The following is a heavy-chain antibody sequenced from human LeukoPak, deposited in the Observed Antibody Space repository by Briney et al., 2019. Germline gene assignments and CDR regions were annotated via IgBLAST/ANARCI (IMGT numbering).Heavy chain of an antibody. V-gene: IGHV3-11*01. CDR3: AAPPRLPRGFGESSWGMDV. Sequence: PGGSLRLSCAASGFTFSDYYMSWIRQAPGKGLEWVSYISSSGSTIYYADSVKGRFTISRDNAKNSLYLQMNSLRAEDTAVYYCAAPPRLPRGFGESSWGMDVWGKGTPVTVSS. D-gene: IGHD3-10*01. CDR2: ISSSGSTI. J-gene: IGHJ6*03. CDR1: GFTFSDYY.